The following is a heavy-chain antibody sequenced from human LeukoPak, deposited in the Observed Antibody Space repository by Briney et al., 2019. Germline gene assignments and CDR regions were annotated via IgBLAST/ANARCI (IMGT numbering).Heavy chain of an antibody. V-gene: IGHV4-59*01. CDR3: ARESRSNWAWSYFDY. J-gene: IGHJ4*02. CDR1: GGSFSSYY. D-gene: IGHD4-11*01. CDR2: IYYSGST. Sequence: SETLSLTCTVCGGSFSSYYRSWIRQPPGKGLEWIGYIYYSGSTNYNPSLKSRVTISEDTSKNQFSLKLSSVTAADTAVYFCARESRSNWAWSYFDYWGQGTLVTVSS.